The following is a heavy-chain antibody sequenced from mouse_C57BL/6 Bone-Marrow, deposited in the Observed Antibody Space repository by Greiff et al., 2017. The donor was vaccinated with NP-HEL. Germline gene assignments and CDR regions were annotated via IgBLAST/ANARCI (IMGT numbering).Heavy chain of an antibody. CDR1: GYSFTDYN. J-gene: IGHJ4*01. D-gene: IGHD1-1*01. Sequence: EVKLMESGPELVKPGASVKISCKASGYSFTDYNMNWVKQSNGKSLEWIGVINPNYGTTSYNQKFKGKATLTVDQSSSTAYMQLNSLTSEDSAVYYCARPEGIYYYGSFPYAMDYWGQGTSVTVSS. V-gene: IGHV1-39*01. CDR3: ARPEGIYYYGSFPYAMDY. CDR2: INPNYGTT.